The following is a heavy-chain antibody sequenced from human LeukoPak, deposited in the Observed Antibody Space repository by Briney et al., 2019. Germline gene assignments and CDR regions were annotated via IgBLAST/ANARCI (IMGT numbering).Heavy chain of an antibody. D-gene: IGHD1-1*01. CDR3: VTRVKSTGDY. Sequence: PGGSLRLSCSASGFIFSNYWMSWVRQAPGKGLEWIGRIKTKTDGGTTEYAAPVKGRFTISRDDSKNTVYLQMNSLKTEDTALYYCVTRVKSTGDYWGQGTLVTVSS. CDR2: IKTKTDGGTT. CDR1: GFIFSNYW. J-gene: IGHJ4*02. V-gene: IGHV3-15*01.